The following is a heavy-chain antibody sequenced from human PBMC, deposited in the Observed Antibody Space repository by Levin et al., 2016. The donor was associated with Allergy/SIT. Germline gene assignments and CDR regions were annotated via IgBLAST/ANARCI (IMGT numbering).Heavy chain of an antibody. J-gene: IGHJ4*02. D-gene: IGHD5-24*01. CDR2: IYSGGST. CDR3: AGESRDGYNYYFDY. Sequence: VRQAPGKGLEWVSVIYSGGSTYYADSVKGRFTISRDNSKNTLYLQMNSLRAEDTAVYYCAGESRDGYNYYFDYWGQGTLVTVSS. V-gene: IGHV3-66*01.